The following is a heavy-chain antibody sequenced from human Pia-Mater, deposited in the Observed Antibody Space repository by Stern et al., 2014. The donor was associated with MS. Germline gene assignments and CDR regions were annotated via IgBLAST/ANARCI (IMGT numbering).Heavy chain of an antibody. CDR2: VIPIFGTA. V-gene: IGHV1-69*01. Sequence: VQLVESGAEVKKPGSSGTVSCKASGGTFSSYAISWVRQAPGQGLEWMGGVIPIFGTANYAQKFQGRVTITADESTSTAYMELSSLRSEDTAVYYCARGYYYGSGSYSYWGQGTLVTVSS. CDR3: ARGYYYGSGSYSY. J-gene: IGHJ4*02. D-gene: IGHD3-10*01. CDR1: GGTFSSYA.